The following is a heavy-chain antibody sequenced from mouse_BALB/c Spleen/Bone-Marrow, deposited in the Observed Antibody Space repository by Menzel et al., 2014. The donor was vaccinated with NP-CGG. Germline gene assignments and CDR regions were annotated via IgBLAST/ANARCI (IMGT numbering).Heavy chain of an antibody. J-gene: IGHJ1*01. V-gene: IGHV1-69*01. CDR2: IDTSDSYT. CDR3: ARRYGHYWYFDV. D-gene: IGHD2-10*02. Sequence: QVQLQQSGAELVMPGASVKMSCKAFGYTFTDYWMHWVKQRPGQGLEWIGAIDTSDSYTTYNQNFKDKATLTVDESSSTAYMQFSSLTSEDSAVYYCARRYGHYWYFDVWGAGTTVTVSS. CDR1: GYTFTDYW.